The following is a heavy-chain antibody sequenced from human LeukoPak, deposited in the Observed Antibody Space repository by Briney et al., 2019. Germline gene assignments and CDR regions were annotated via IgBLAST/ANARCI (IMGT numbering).Heavy chain of an antibody. D-gene: IGHD3-22*01. CDR1: GYTFTSYG. CDR2: ISAYNGNT. Sequence: ASVKVSCKASGYTFTSYGISWVRQAPGQGLEWMGWISAYNGNTNYAQKLQGRVTMTTDTSTSTAYMELRSLRSDDTAVYYCARKGAYYYDSSGYSPFDYWGQGTLVTVSS. V-gene: IGHV1-18*01. CDR3: ARKGAYYYDSSGYSPFDY. J-gene: IGHJ4*02.